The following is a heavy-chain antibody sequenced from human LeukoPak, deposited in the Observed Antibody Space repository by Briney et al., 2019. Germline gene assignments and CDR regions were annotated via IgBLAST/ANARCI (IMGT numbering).Heavy chain of an antibody. J-gene: IGHJ4*02. CDR1: GFTFSSYE. Sequence: GGSLRLSCAASGFTFSSYEMNWVRQAPGKGLEWVSYISSSGSTIYYADSVKGRFTISRDNAKNSLYLQMNSLRAEDTAVDYCARGEYYDSSGYYPYYFDYWGQGTLVTVSS. V-gene: IGHV3-48*03. CDR2: ISSSGSTI. CDR3: ARGEYYDSSGYYPYYFDY. D-gene: IGHD3-22*01.